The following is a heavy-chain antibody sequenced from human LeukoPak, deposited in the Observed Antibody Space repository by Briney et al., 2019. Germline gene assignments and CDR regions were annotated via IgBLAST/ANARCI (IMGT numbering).Heavy chain of an antibody. CDR2: ISYDGSNK. J-gene: IGHJ4*02. V-gene: IGHV3-30*18. CDR3: AKEIGGSPGGY. D-gene: IGHD2-15*01. Sequence: PGGSLRLSCAASGFTFSSYGMHWVRQAPGKGLEWVAVISYDGSNKYYADSVKGRLTISRDNSKNTLYLQMNSLRAEDTAVYYCAKEIGGSPGGYWGQGTLVTVSS. CDR1: GFTFSSYG.